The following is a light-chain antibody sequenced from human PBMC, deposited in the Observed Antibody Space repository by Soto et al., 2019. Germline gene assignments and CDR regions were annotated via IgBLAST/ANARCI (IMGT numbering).Light chain of an antibody. Sequence: QSALTQPRSVSGSPGQSVTISCTGNSSDVGGYNSVSWYQQHPGKAPKLMIFDVSKRPSGVPDRFSGSKSGNTASLTISGLQAEDEGDYYCCSYAGSFVVFGGGTKLTVL. CDR3: CSYAGSFVV. V-gene: IGLV2-11*01. CDR1: SSDVGGYNS. CDR2: DVS. J-gene: IGLJ2*01.